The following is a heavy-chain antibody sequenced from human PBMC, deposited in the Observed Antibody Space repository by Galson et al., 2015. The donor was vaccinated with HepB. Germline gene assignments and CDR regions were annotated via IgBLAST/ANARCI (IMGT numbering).Heavy chain of an antibody. CDR3: ARDIVVVPAASPDYYYYYMDV. J-gene: IGHJ6*03. CDR1: GYTFTSYG. D-gene: IGHD2-2*01. CDR2: ISAYNGNT. Sequence: QSGAEVKKPGASVKVSCKASGYTFTSYGISWVRQAPGQGLEWMGWISAYNGNTNYAQKLQGRVTMTTDTSTSTAYMELRSLRSDDTAVYYCARDIVVVPAASPDYYYYYMDVWGKGTTVTVSS. V-gene: IGHV1-18*01.